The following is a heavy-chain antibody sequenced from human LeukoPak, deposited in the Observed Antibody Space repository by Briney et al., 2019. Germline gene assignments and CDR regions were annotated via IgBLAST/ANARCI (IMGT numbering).Heavy chain of an antibody. V-gene: IGHV4-59*12. Sequence: PSESLSLTCTVSGGSISSYYWSWIRQPPGKGLEWIGYIYYSGSTYYNPSLKSRVTISVDTSKNQFSLKLSSVTAADTAVYYCAGERGEEYSSGWYKRNYFDNWGQGIRVTVSS. CDR2: IYYSGST. CDR1: GGSISSYY. D-gene: IGHD6-19*01. J-gene: IGHJ4*02. CDR3: AGERGEEYSSGWYKRNYFDN.